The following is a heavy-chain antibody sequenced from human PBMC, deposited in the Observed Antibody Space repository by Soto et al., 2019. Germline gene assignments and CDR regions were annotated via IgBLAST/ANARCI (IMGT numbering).Heavy chain of an antibody. Sequence: GGSLRLSCAASGFTFSSYAMSWVRQAPGKGLEWVSAISGSGGSTYYADSVKGRFTISRDNSKNTLYLQMNSLRAEDTAVYYCAKDSETIFGVVEWYSTYRGLFDYWGQGTLVTVSS. J-gene: IGHJ4*02. CDR2: ISGSGGST. D-gene: IGHD3-3*01. CDR1: GFTFSSYA. CDR3: AKDSETIFGVVEWYSTYRGLFDY. V-gene: IGHV3-23*01.